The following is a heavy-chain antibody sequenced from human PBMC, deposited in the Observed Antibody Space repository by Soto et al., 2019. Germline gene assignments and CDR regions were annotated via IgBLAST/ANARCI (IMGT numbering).Heavy chain of an antibody. CDR2: VSGSGGST. CDR1: GFSFNNYA. D-gene: IGHD2-15*01. J-gene: IGHJ4*02. V-gene: IGHV3-23*01. CDR3: AKAFLIVLMVAATPAFDY. Sequence: GGSLRLSCAASGFSFNNYAMSWVRQAPGKGLEWVATVSGSGGSTYYPDSVKGRFAISRDNSKNTLWLQMNSLRAEDTAIYYCAKAFLIVLMVAATPAFDYWGQGTLVTVSS.